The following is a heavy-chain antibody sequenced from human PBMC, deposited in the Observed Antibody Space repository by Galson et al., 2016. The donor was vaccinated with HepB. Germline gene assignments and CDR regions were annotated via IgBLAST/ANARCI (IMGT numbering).Heavy chain of an antibody. CDR1: GDSISNNYW. J-gene: IGHJ4*02. V-gene: IGHV4-4*02. Sequence: SETLSLTCAVSGDSISNNYWWSWLRQSPGKGLEWLGEIYQTGTANYNPSFTSRATISVDTSKNQISLRLASVTAADAAMYYCARGTLGTTATMAFDYWGQGTLVTVSS. CDR3: ARGTLGTTATMAFDY. CDR2: IYQTGTA. D-gene: IGHD1/OR15-1a*01.